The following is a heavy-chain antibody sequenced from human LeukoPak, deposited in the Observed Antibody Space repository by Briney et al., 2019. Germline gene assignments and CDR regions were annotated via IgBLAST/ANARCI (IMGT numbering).Heavy chain of an antibody. CDR3: VRIATVTTPDY. CDR2: INPDGSTT. J-gene: IGHJ4*02. V-gene: IGHV3-74*01. CDR1: GFTFSTYW. D-gene: IGHD4-17*01. Sequence: GGSLRLSCAASGFTFSTYWMHWVRQPLGKGLVWVSRINPDGSTTNSADSVKGRFTISRDNAKNTLYLQMNSLTVEDTAVYYCVRIATVTTPDYWGQGTLVTVSS.